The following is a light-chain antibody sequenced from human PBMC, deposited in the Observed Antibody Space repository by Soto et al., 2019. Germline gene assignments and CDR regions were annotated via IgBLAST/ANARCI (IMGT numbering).Light chain of an antibody. Sequence: EIVLTQSPATLSVSPGARVPLSCRASESVDINLAWYQQKPGQAPRLLIYGASTRATDMPGTFSGRGSGTEFTLTISRLQSEDFAVYYCQQYKNWPRTFGQGTKVDIK. CDR3: QQYKNWPRT. J-gene: IGKJ1*01. V-gene: IGKV3-15*01. CDR1: ESVDIN. CDR2: GAS.